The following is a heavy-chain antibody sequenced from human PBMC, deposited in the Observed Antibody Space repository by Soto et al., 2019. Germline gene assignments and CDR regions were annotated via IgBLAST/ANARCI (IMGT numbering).Heavy chain of an antibody. CDR3: ARVWGAQLSGVAWFDP. Sequence: QVQLVQSGAEVKKPGASVKVSCKASGYTFTSYYMHWVRQAPGQGLEWMGIINPSGGSTSYAQKFQGRVTMTRDTSTSTVYMELSSLRSEDTAVYYCARVWGAQLSGVAWFDPWGHGTLVTVSS. J-gene: IGHJ5*02. CDR2: INPSGGST. V-gene: IGHV1-46*01. CDR1: GYTFTSYY. D-gene: IGHD7-27*01.